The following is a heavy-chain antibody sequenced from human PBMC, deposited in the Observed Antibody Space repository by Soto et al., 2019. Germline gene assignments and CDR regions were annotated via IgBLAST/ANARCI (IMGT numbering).Heavy chain of an antibody. Sequence: LRLSCAASGFTFSSYAMSWVRQAPGKGLEWVSAISGSGGSTYYADSVKGRFTISRDNSKNTVYLQMNSLRAEDTAVYYCARGGLRTTFDYWGQGTLVTVSS. V-gene: IGHV3-23*01. CDR3: ARGGLRTTFDY. CDR2: ISGSGGST. CDR1: GFTFSSYA. J-gene: IGHJ4*02. D-gene: IGHD3-16*01.